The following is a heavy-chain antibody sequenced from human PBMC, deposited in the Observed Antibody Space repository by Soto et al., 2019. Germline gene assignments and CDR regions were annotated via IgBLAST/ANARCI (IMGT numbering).Heavy chain of an antibody. V-gene: IGHV6-1*01. J-gene: IGHJ4*02. Sequence: SQTLSLTCAISGDSVSSTSAAWSWIRQSPSRGLEWLGRTYYRSKWYSDYAVSVKSRITINPDTSKNQFSLQLNSVTPEDTAVYYCARGSYYSGWVWGQGTLVSASS. CDR1: GDSVSSTSAA. CDR3: ARGSYYSGWV. D-gene: IGHD6-19*01. CDR2: TYYRSKWYS.